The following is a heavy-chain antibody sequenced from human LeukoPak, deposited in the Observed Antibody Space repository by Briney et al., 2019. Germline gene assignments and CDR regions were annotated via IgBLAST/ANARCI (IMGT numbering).Heavy chain of an antibody. CDR3: ARGGDRSFDY. J-gene: IGHJ4*02. Sequence: TLSXTXAVSGVSVSSNLWWTWVRQPPGKGLEWIAEIHHSGSINYNPSLKSRVTISVDKAKNQFSLNLNSVTAADTAVYYCARGGDRSFDYWGQGTLVTVSS. V-gene: IGHV4-4*02. CDR1: GVSVSSNLW. D-gene: IGHD3-10*01. CDR2: IHHSGSI.